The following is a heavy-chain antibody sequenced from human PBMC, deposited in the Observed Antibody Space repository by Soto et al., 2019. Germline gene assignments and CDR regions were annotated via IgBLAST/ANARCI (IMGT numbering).Heavy chain of an antibody. J-gene: IGHJ3*02. CDR3: ARVGAQDGHEELGAFDI. CDR2: IIPIFGTA. D-gene: IGHD7-27*01. CDR1: GGTFSSYA. V-gene: IGHV1-69*13. Sequence: SVKVSCKASGGTFSSYAISWVRQAPGQGLEWMGGIIPIFGTANYAQKFQGRVTITADESTSTAYMELSSLRSEDTAVYYCARVGAQDGHEELGAFDIWGQGTMVTVSS.